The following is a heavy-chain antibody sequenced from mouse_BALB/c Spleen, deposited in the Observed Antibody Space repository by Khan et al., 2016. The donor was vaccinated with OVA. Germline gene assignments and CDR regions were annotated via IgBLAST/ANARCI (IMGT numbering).Heavy chain of an antibody. Sequence: QIQLVQSGPELKKPGETVRISCKASGYTFTTAGIQWVQKMPGKGLKWIGWINTHSGVPKYAEDFKGRFAFSLEISVSTAYLQITNLEIADTATYFCARGVAAYESNDGGAMDYWGQGTSVTVSS. V-gene: IGHV9-4*02. J-gene: IGHJ4*01. CDR1: GYTFTTAG. D-gene: IGHD2-5*01. CDR2: INTHSGVP. CDR3: ARGVAAYESNDGGAMDY.